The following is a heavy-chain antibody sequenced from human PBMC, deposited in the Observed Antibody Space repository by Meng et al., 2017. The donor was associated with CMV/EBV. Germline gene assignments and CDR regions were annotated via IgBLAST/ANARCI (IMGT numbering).Heavy chain of an antibody. D-gene: IGHD6-13*01. V-gene: IGHV3-9*01. CDR3: AKDIVKLEQQLDYDGFDI. Sequence: SLKIPCAVSGFSFDDYALHWVLQAPGKGLEWVSGFTWNSGVVAYADSVKGRFFISRDNANNSLYLRMNSLRAEDTAMYYCAKDIVKLEQQLDYDGFDIWGQGTLVTVSS. CDR2: FTWNSGVV. J-gene: IGHJ3*02. CDR1: GFSFDDYA.